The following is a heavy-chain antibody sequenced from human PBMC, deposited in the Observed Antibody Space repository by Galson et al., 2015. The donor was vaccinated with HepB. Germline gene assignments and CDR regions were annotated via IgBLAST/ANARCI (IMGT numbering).Heavy chain of an antibody. J-gene: IGHJ4*02. CDR2: IWYDGSNK. CDR3: ARDRGYGDYEGGGADY. D-gene: IGHD4-17*01. V-gene: IGHV3-33*08. CDR1: GFTLSSYG. Sequence: SLRLSCAASGFTLSSYGMHWVRQAPGKGLEWVAVIWYDGSNKYYADSVKGRFTISRDNSKNTLYLQMNSLRAEDTAVYYCARDRGYGDYEGGGADYWGQGTLVTVSS.